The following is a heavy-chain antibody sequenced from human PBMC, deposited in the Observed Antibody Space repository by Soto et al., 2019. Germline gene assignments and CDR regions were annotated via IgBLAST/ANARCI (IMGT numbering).Heavy chain of an antibody. V-gene: IGHV6-1*01. J-gene: IGHJ4*02. Sequence: SQTLSLTCAISGDSVSSSSVTWNWIRQSPSRGLEWLGRTYYRSKWYNDYAESVKSRITINPDTSKNQFSLHLNSVTPEDTAVYYCVILIGNSCLDFWGQGPLLTVSS. CDR1: GDSVSSSSVT. CDR3: VILIGNSCLDF. CDR2: TYYRSKWYN. D-gene: IGHD2-8*01.